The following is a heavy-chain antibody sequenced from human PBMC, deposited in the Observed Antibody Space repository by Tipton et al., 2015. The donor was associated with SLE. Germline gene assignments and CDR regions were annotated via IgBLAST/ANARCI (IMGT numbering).Heavy chain of an antibody. CDR2: INHSGST. D-gene: IGHD6-19*01. J-gene: IGHJ3*02. CDR3: ARGRGSGWFHI. CDR1: GGSFSGYY. Sequence: TLSLTCAVYGGSFSGYYWCWIRQPPGKGLEGIGGINHSGSTNYNPSLKSRVTISVDTSKNQFSLKLSSVTAADTAVYYCARGRGSGWFHIWGQGTMVTVSS. V-gene: IGHV4-34*01.